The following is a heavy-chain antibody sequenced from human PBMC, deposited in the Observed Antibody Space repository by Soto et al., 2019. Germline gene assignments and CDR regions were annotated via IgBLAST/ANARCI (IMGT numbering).Heavy chain of an antibody. CDR3: AKPQIARQYYYGMEV. J-gene: IGHJ6*02. CDR1: GYTFTSFY. V-gene: IGHV1-46*01. CDR2: INPSGTTT. Sequence: QVQLVQSGAEVKKPGASVKVSCKASGYTFTSFYMHWVRQAPGQGLEWTGIINPSGTTTDYAQKFQGRVTMTRDTSTSKYYMELSSLTSEDTAVYYCAKPQIARQYYYGMEVWGQGTAVTVSS.